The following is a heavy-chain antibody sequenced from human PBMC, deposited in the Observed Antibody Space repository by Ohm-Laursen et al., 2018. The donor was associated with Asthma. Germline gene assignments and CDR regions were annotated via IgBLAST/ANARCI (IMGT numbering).Heavy chain of an antibody. CDR2: LFPDGRRT. V-gene: IGHV3-74*01. Sequence: GSLRLSCAASGFIFSDYFLHWVRQGPGEGLVWISHLFPDGRRTNYADSVKGRFTISRDEAQNTVYLQMNSLRVDDTAVYYCARGNLEGLLWGQGTLVTVSS. J-gene: IGHJ4*02. D-gene: IGHD1-1*01. CDR3: ARGNLEGLL. CDR1: GFIFSDYF.